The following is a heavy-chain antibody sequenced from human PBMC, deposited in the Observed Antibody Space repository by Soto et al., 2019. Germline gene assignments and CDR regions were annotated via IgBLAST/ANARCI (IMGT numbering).Heavy chain of an antibody. CDR1: GFTFSDYA. D-gene: IGHD2-15*01. V-gene: IGHV3-23*01. CDR2: ISNTGAKT. Sequence: EVQLLESGGGLVQPGGSLRLSCAASGFTFSDYALSWVRQAPGEGPEWVSTISNTGAKTYYADSVKGRITVSRDNFKNTLSLLMNSLSAADTAVYYCAKGGNTNNNYYYYMDVWGKGTAVTVSS. CDR3: AKGGNTNNNYYYYMDV. J-gene: IGHJ6*03.